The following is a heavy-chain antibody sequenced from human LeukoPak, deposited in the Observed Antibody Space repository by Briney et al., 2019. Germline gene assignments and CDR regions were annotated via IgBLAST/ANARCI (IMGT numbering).Heavy chain of an antibody. V-gene: IGHV3-15*01. J-gene: IGHJ4*02. CDR3: ATGGYDLDY. CDR2: IKSKTTGGTI. D-gene: IGHD5-12*01. Sequence: GGSLRLSCAASGFXFSNAWINWVRQAPGKGLEWVGRIKSKTTGGTIDYAAPVKGRFTISRDDSKDTLYLQMNSLKTEDTAVYYCATGGYDLDYWGQGTLVTVSS. CDR1: GFXFSNAW.